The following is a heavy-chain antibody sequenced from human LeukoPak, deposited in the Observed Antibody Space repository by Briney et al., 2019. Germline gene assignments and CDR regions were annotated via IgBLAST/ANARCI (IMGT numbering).Heavy chain of an antibody. Sequence: SVKVSCKASGGTFSSYAISWVRQAPGQGLGLMGGIIPIFGTANYAQNFQGRVTITTDESTSTAYMELSSLRSEDTAVYYCAGDYRDAFDIWGQGTMVTVSS. D-gene: IGHD1-14*01. CDR2: IIPIFGTA. CDR1: GGTFSSYA. CDR3: AGDYRDAFDI. V-gene: IGHV1-69*05. J-gene: IGHJ3*02.